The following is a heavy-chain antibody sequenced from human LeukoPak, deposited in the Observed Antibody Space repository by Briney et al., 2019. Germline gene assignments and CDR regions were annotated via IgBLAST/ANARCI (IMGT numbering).Heavy chain of an antibody. CDR1: GFTFDDYT. D-gene: IGHD4-17*01. J-gene: IGHJ4*02. CDR3: AKSKTAVTTGYLDY. CDR2: ISWDGGSA. Sequence: GGSLRLSCAASGFTFDDYTMHWVRQAPGKGLEWVSLISWDGGSAYYADSVKGRFTISRDNSKNSLYLQMNSLRTEDTALYYCAKSKTAVTTGYLDYWGQGTLVTVSS. V-gene: IGHV3-43*01.